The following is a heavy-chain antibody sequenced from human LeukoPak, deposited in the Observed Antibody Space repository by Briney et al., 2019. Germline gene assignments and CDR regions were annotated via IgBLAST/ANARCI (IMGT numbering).Heavy chain of an antibody. CDR3: ARGDRRGAAAAPFDY. V-gene: IGHV1-2*02. J-gene: IGHJ4*02. CDR2: INPSSGGT. CDR1: GYTFTGYY. Sequence: GASVKVSCTASGYTFTGYYMHWVRQAPGQGLEWMGWINPSSGGTNYAQKFQGRVTMTRDTSISTAYMELSRLRSDDTAVYYCARGDRRGAAAAPFDYWGQGTLVTVSS. D-gene: IGHD6-13*01.